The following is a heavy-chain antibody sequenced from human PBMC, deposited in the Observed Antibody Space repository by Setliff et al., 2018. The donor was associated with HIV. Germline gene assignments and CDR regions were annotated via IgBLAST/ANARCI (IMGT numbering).Heavy chain of an antibody. CDR2: IYYSGST. D-gene: IGHD3-16*01. CDR3: ARDTGEYRFDY. J-gene: IGHJ4*02. CDR1: GGSIGSDYY. Sequence: SETLSLTCNVSGGSIGSDYYWGWIRQPPGKGLEWIGSIYYSGSTYYNPSLKSRVTISVDKSKNQFSLKLSPVTAADTAVYYCARDTGEYRFDYWGQGTLVTVSS. V-gene: IGHV4-38-2*02.